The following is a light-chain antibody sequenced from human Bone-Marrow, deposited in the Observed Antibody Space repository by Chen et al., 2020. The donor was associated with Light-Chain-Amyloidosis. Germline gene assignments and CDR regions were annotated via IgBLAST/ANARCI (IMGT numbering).Light chain of an antibody. V-gene: IGLV3-25*03. CDR1: VLPTKY. CDR2: RDT. J-gene: IGLJ2*01. Sequence: SYELPQPPPVSVSPGQTARITCSGDVLPTKYAYWYQQEPGQAPVLVIHRDTERPSGIPERFCGASSGTTATLTISGVQAEDEADYHCQSADSSGTYEVIFGGGTKLTVL. CDR3: QSADSSGTYEVI.